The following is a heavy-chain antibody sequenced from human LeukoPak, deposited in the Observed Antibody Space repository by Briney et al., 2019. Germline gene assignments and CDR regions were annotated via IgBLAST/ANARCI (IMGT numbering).Heavy chain of an antibody. Sequence: ASVKVSCKASGYTFTGYYIHWVRQAPGQGLEWMGWNNPNSGGTKSAQRFQGRVTMSRDTSTSTAFMELSSLRSDDTAMYYCASHSSSRVSWIWGQGTMVTVSS. CDR1: GYTFTGYY. CDR2: NNPNSGGT. V-gene: IGHV1-2*02. D-gene: IGHD6-13*01. J-gene: IGHJ3*02. CDR3: ASHSSSRVSWI.